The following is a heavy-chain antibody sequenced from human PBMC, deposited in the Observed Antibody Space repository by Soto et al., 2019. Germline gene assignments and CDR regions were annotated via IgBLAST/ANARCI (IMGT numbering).Heavy chain of an antibody. D-gene: IGHD3-3*01. CDR2: IYHSGST. Sequence: TSETLSLTCAVSGGSISSGGYSWSWIRQPPGKGLEWIGYIYHSGSTYYNPSLKSRVTISADRSKSQFSLKLSSVTAADTAVYYCARNVYDFWSGYPHFDYWGQGTLVTVSS. J-gene: IGHJ4*02. CDR1: GGSISSGGYS. V-gene: IGHV4-30-2*01. CDR3: ARNVYDFWSGYPHFDY.